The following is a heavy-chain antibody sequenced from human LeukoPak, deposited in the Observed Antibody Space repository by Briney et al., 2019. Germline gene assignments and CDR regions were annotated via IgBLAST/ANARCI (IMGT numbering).Heavy chain of an antibody. V-gene: IGHV4-38-2*02. D-gene: IGHD2-15*01. CDR2: IYHSGST. J-gene: IGHJ3*02. CDR1: GYSINSGYY. CDR3: ARDITTMVVAVSRLFGDAFDI. Sequence: SETLSLTCTVSGYSINSGYYWGWIRQPPGKGLEWIAIIYHSGSTYYNPSLKSRVTISVDTSKNQFSLNLSSVTAADTAVYYCARDITTMVVAVSRLFGDAFDIWGQGTMVTVSS.